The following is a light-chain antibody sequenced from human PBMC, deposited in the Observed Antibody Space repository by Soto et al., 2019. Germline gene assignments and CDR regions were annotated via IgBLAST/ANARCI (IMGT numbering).Light chain of an antibody. Sequence: EGVFTQSPSALSLSPGERATLSCRASQSVSSSYLAWYQQKPGQAPRLLIYGASSRATGIPDRFSGSGSGTDFTLTISRLEPEDFAVFYCQQYDDSATFGQGARPEVK. CDR1: QSVSSSY. CDR3: QQYDDSAT. J-gene: IGKJ5*01. V-gene: IGKV3-20*01. CDR2: GAS.